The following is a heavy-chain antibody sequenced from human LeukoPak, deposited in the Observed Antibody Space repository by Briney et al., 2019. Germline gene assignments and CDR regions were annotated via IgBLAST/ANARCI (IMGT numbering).Heavy chain of an antibody. CDR1: GITLSSYS. J-gene: IGHJ4*02. Sequence: GSLRLFFAASGITLSSYSNHWVPQAPGKGLEWVAVISYDGSNKYYADSVKGRFTISRDNSKNTLYLQMNSLRAEDTAVYYCARGFDYWGQGTLVTVSS. CDR3: ARGFDY. CDR2: ISYDGSNK. V-gene: IGHV3-30*04.